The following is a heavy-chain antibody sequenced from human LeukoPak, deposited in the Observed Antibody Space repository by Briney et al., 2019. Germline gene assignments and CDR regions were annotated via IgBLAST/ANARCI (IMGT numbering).Heavy chain of an antibody. CDR2: INPNSGGT. Sequence: ASVKVSCKASGYTFTGYYMHWVRQAPGQGLEWMGWINPNSGGTNYAQKFQGRVTMTRDTSISTAYMELSRLRSDDTVVYYCARSSGSYYGAFDIWGQGTMVTVSS. D-gene: IGHD1-26*01. V-gene: IGHV1-2*02. CDR1: GYTFTGYY. J-gene: IGHJ3*02. CDR3: ARSSGSYYGAFDI.